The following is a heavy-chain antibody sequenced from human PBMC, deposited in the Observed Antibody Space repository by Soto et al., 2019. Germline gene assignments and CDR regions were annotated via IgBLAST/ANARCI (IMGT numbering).Heavy chain of an antibody. CDR1: GFTFRGSA. CDR2: IRTKANSYAT. CDR3: TGSLLAYCSGGKCHTDYYYYGMDV. V-gene: IGHV3-73*02. D-gene: IGHD2-15*01. Sequence: EVQLVESGGGLVQPGESLKLSCAASGFTFRGSAMHWVRQASGKGLEWVGRIRTKANSYATAYAASVQGRFTISRDDSXXTXXLQMKRLKTEDTAVYYCTGSLLAYCSGGKCHTDYYYYGMDVWGPGTAVTVSS. J-gene: IGHJ6*02.